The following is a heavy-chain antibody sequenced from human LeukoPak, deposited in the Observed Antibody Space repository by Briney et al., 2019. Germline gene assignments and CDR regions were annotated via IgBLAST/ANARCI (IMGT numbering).Heavy chain of an antibody. Sequence: GRSLRLSCAASGFTFSNYAMNWVRQAPGKGLEWVAVISYDGSNKYYADSVKGRFTISRDNSENTLCLEMNSLRAEDSAVYYCARGGASSWYFFDYWGQGTLVTVSS. CDR3: ARGGASSWYFFDY. CDR2: ISYDGSNK. J-gene: IGHJ4*02. V-gene: IGHV3-30*04. CDR1: GFTFSNYA. D-gene: IGHD6-13*01.